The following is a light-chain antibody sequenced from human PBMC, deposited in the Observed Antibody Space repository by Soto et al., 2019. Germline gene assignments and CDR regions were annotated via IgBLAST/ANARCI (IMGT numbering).Light chain of an antibody. CDR3: ETWDINTHVV. V-gene: IGLV4-60*02. J-gene: IGLJ2*01. Sequence: QLVLTLSSSASASLGSSVKLTCTLSSWHSTYIIAWHQQQPGKAPRYLMKLEGSGSYNKGSGVPDRFSGSSSGADRYLTISNLQFEDEADYYCETWDINTHVVFGGGTKVTVL. CDR1: SWHSTYI. CDR2: LEGSGSY.